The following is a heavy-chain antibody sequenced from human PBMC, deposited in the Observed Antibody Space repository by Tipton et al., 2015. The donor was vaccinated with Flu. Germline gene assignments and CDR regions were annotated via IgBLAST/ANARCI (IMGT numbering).Heavy chain of an antibody. Sequence: SLRLSCAASGLTFSNYAMRWVRQAPGKGLQWVSTISGSGGSAYFADSVKGRFTVSRDDSKNTLYLQMNSLTAEDTAVYYCAKDANWAFDYWGQGTLVTVSS. CDR3: AKDANWAFDY. J-gene: IGHJ4*02. CDR1: GLTFSNYA. D-gene: IGHD1-1*01. V-gene: IGHV3-23*01. CDR2: ISGSGGSA.